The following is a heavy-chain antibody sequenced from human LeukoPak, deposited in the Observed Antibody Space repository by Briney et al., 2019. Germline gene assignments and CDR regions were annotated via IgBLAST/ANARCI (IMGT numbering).Heavy chain of an antibody. J-gene: IGHJ4*02. CDR2: IIPIFGTA. Sequence: SVKVSCKASGGTFSSYAISWVRQAPGQGLEWMGGIIPIFGTANYAQKFQGRVTITADESTSTAYMELSSLRSEDTAVYYCARDRGAMVYAIKDWGQGTLVTVSS. CDR1: GGTFSSYA. CDR3: ARDRGAMVYAIKD. D-gene: IGHD2-8*01. V-gene: IGHV1-69*13.